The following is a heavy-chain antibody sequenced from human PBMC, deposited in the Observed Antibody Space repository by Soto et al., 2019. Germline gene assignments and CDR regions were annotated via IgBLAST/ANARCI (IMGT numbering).Heavy chain of an antibody. CDR2: INSDGSST. CDR1: GFTFSNHW. J-gene: IGHJ6*02. Sequence: PGGSLRLSCAASGFTFSNHWMHWVRQVPGKGLVWVSRINSDGSSTSYADSVKGRFTISRDNAKNTLYLEMNNLRVEDTAVFYCARDFWRNGVCLDVWGQVTTVTVSS. V-gene: IGHV3-74*01. D-gene: IGHD2-8*01. CDR3: ARDFWRNGVCLDV.